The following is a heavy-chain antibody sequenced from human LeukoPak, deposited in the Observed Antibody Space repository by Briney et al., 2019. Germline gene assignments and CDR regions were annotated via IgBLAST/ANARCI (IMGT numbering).Heavy chain of an antibody. CDR1: GYTFTGYY. J-gene: IGHJ4*02. V-gene: IGHV1-2*02. Sequence: ASVKVSCKASGYTFTGYYMHWVRQAPGQGLEWMGWINPNSGGTNCAQKFQGRVTMTRDTSISTAYMELSRLRSDDTAVYYCARAGGYNWNDHDYWGQGTLVTVSS. D-gene: IGHD1-1*01. CDR3: ARAGGYNWNDHDY. CDR2: INPNSGGT.